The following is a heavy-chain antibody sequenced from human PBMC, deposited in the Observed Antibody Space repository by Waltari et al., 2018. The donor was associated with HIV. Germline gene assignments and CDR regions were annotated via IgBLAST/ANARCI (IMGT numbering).Heavy chain of an antibody. CDR2: MGTSATDR. V-gene: IGHV3-48*02. CDR1: GFSLLSYC. Sequence: EEQLLQSGGTFVQPGASLRLSCFASGFSLLSYCVHWFRQAPGKGLEWVSYMGTSATDRSYADSVKARFTVVADKAKQSVYLQISNLQDEDSAMYYCARGLSYFDGKPLPWYFDVWGRGSRVIVAS. D-gene: IGHD3-10*01. J-gene: IGHJ2*01. CDR3: ARGLSYFDGKPLPWYFDV.